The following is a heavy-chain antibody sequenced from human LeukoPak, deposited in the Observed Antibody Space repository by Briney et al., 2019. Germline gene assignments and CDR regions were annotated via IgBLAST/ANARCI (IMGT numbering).Heavy chain of an antibody. D-gene: IGHD3-10*01. J-gene: IGHJ5*02. CDR2: INHSGST. CDR1: GGPFSGYY. V-gene: IGHV4-34*01. Sequence: PSETLSLTCAVYGGPFSGYYWSWIRQPPGKGLEWVGEINHSGSTNYNPSLKSRVTISVDTSKNQFSLKLSSVTAADTAVYYCARASQGLWFRYWFAPWGQGTLVTVSS. CDR3: ARASQGLWFRYWFAP.